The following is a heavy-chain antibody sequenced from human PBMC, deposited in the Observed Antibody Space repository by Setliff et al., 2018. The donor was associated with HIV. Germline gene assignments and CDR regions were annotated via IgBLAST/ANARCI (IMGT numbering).Heavy chain of an antibody. V-gene: IGHV4-34*01. CDR1: GGSFSGYH. CDR3: AAPRGMTTIFDF. CDR2: INHSGTT. Sequence: KPSETLSLTCAVYGGSFSGYHWSWIRQSPGKGLEWIGEINHSGTTNYNPSLKNRATISVDTSKNQFTLRLTSVTAADTAVYYCAAPRGMTTIFDFWGQGTLVTVSS. J-gene: IGHJ5*01. D-gene: IGHD4-4*01.